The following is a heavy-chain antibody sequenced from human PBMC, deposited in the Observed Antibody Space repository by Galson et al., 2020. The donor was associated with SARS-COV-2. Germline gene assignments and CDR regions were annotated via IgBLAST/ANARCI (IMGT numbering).Heavy chain of an antibody. CDR3: ARGGSTTWPYWYFDL. CDR2: VSYNGST. Sequence: SETLSLTCTVSGGSIVNSYWNWIRPPPGKGLEWIASVSYNGSTNYNPSLKGRVTISVDTPKRQVPLKLSYLTAADTAVYYCARGGSTTWPYWYFDLWGRGTPVTVSS. D-gene: IGHD1-1*01. V-gene: IGHV4-59*01. CDR1: GGSIVNSY. J-gene: IGHJ2*01.